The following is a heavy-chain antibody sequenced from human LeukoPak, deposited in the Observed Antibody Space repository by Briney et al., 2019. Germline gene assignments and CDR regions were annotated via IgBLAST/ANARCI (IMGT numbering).Heavy chain of an antibody. CDR2: ISYDGSNK. V-gene: IGHV3-30*04. Sequence: GGSLRLSCAASGFTFSSYAMHWVRQAPGKGLEWVAVISYDGSNKYYADSVKGRFTISRDNAQNSLYLQMNSLRAEDTAVYYCARDTLELLLLYYFDYWGQGTLVTVSS. CDR1: GFTFSSYA. CDR3: ARDTLELLLLYYFDY. D-gene: IGHD1-26*01. J-gene: IGHJ4*02.